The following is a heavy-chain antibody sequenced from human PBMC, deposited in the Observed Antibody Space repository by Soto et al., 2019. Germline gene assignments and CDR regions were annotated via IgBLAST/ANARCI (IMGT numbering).Heavy chain of an antibody. CDR1: GLTFSSYD. CDR3: ARRHPQYYFDY. V-gene: IGHV3-13*01. J-gene: IGHJ4*02. Sequence: PGGSLRLSCAASGLTFSSYDMHWVRQATGKGLEWVSAIGTAGDTYYPGSVKGRFTISRENAKNSLYLQMNSLRAGDTAVYYCARRHPQYYFDYWGQGTLVTVSS. CDR2: IGTAGDT.